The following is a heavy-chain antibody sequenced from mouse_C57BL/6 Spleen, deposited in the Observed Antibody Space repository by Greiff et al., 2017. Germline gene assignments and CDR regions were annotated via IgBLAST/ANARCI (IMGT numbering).Heavy chain of an antibody. CDR2: IDPENGDT. CDR3: ARYDDYSPFDY. Sequence: EVQLQQSGAELVRPGASVKLSCTASGSNIKDDYMHWVKQRPEQGLEWIGWIDPENGDTEYASKFQGKATITADTSSNTAYMQLSSLTSEDTAVYYCARYDDYSPFDYWGQGTTLTVSS. J-gene: IGHJ2*01. CDR1: GSNIKDDY. D-gene: IGHD2-3*01. V-gene: IGHV14-4*01.